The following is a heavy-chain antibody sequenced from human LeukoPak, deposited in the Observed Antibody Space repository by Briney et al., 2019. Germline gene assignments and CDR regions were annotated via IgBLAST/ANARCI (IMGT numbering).Heavy chain of an antibody. CDR1: GFTFSSYG. J-gene: IGHJ6*03. Sequence: QSGGSLRLSCAASGFTFSSYGMHWVRQAPGKGLEWVAVISYDGSNKYYADSVKGRFTISRDNSKNTLYLQMNSLKAEDTALFYWARYLRELYGRGGDYYFYMDVWGKGTTVTVSS. V-gene: IGHV3-30*03. CDR2: ISYDGSNK. D-gene: IGHD1-26*01. CDR3: ARYLRELYGRGGDYYFYMDV.